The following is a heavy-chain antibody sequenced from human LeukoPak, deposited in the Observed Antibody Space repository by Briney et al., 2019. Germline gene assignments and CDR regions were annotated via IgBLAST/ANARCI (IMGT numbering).Heavy chain of an antibody. CDR2: INSDGSST. CDR3: AKVPNWNYLWFDP. Sequence: GGSLRLSCAASGLIFRSYWMHWVRQAPGKGLVWVSTINSDGSSTTYADSVKGRFTISRDNSKNTLYLQMNSLRAEDTAVYYCAKVPNWNYLWFDPWGQGTLVTVSS. CDR1: GLIFRSYW. D-gene: IGHD1-7*01. J-gene: IGHJ5*02. V-gene: IGHV3-74*01.